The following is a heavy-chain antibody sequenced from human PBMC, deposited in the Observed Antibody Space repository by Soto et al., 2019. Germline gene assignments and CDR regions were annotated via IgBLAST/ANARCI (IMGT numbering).Heavy chain of an antibody. J-gene: IGHJ6*02. CDR2: ISGGTT. CDR3: ATRDRVTSGGSHFYRTDV. Sequence: EVQLLESGGGLVQPGGSLRLSCVASGSTFSSDVMSWVRQAPGKGLEWVSGISGGTTYYADSVQGRFTISRNDFKNTLFLQINSLRAEDTAVYRCATRDRVTSGGSHFYRTDVWGQGTTVTVSS. CDR1: GSTFSSDV. D-gene: IGHD3-3*02. V-gene: IGHV3-23*01.